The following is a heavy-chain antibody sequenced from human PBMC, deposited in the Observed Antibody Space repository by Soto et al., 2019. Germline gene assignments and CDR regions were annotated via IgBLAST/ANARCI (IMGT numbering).Heavy chain of an antibody. CDR2: IIPIFGTA. CDR1: GGTFSSYA. Sequence: QVQLVQSGAEVKKPGSSVKVSCKASGGTFSSYAISWVRQAPGQGLEWMGGIIPIFGTANYAQKFQSRVTITADKSTSTAYMELSSLRSEDTAVYYCARVETAIFGVVMYNWFDPWGQGTLVTVSS. CDR3: ARVETAIFGVVMYNWFDP. J-gene: IGHJ5*02. D-gene: IGHD3-3*01. V-gene: IGHV1-69*06.